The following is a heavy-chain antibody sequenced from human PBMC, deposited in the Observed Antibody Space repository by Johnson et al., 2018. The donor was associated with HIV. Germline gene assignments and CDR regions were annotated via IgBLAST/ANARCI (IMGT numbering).Heavy chain of an antibody. CDR2: SRNRANGYTT. J-gene: IGHJ3*02. CDR3: AREDSAFDI. Sequence: EQLVESGGGLVQPGGSLRLSCAASGFTSSDYYMDWARQAPGKGLEWVGRSRNRANGYTTEYAASVKGRFTISRDDSKNSLYLQMNSLNTEDTAVYYCAREDSAFDIWGQGTMVTVSS. CDR1: GFTSSDYY. V-gene: IGHV3-72*01.